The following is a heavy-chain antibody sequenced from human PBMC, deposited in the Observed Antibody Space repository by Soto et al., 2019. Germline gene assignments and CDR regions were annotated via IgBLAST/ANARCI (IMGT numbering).Heavy chain of an antibody. J-gene: IGHJ3*02. V-gene: IGHV4-31*03. D-gene: IGHD2-2*01. Sequence: PSETLSLTCTVSGGSISSGGYYWSRIRQHPGKGLEWIGYIYYSGSTYYNPSLKSRVTISVDTSKNQFSLKLSSVTAADTAVYYCAVHCSSTSCYLGAFDIWGQGTMVTVSS. CDR2: IYYSGST. CDR1: GGSISSGGYY. CDR3: AVHCSSTSCYLGAFDI.